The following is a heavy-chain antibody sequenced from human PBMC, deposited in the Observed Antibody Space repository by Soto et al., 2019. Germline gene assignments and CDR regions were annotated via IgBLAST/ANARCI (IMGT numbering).Heavy chain of an antibody. D-gene: IGHD3-22*01. V-gene: IGHV3-21*01. CDR3: ARAPDSSGIDY. CDR2: ISSSSSYI. CDR1: GFTFSSYA. Sequence: PGGSLRLSCAASGFTFSSYAMSWVRQAPGKGLEWVSSISSSSSYIYYADSVKGRFTISRDNAKNSLYLQMNSLRAEDTAVYYCARAPDSSGIDYWGQGTLVTVSS. J-gene: IGHJ4*02.